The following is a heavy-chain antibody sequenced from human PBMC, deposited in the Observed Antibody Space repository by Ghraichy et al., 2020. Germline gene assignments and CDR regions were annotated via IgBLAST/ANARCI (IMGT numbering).Heavy chain of an antibody. J-gene: IGHJ5*02. CDR3: ASAPLVWLLFDN. D-gene: IGHD3-22*01. V-gene: IGHV4-61*03. CDR1: GGSVTSDSYY. Sequence: SETLSLTCTVSGGSVTSDSYYWNWIRQTPGKGLEWIGYIYYSGSTNYNPSLESRATISLDTSKNHFSLKLTSVTAADTAVYYCASAPLVWLLFDNWGQGTLVTVSS. CDR2: IYYSGST.